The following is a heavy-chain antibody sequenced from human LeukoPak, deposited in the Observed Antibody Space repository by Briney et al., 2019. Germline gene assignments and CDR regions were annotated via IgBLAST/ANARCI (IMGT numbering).Heavy chain of an antibody. D-gene: IGHD2-2*02. J-gene: IGHJ4*02. CDR1: GFSFSDHY. CDR3: ARGQYPVF. V-gene: IGHV3-11*05. CDR2: ISSGSSYT. Sequence: PWGSLELSCAAPGFSFSDHYMSWIRQGPGKGLEWVSYISSGSSYTNYAGSVKGRFTISRDNAKSSLYLQMNSLRAEDTAVYYCARGQYPVFWGQGTLVTVSS.